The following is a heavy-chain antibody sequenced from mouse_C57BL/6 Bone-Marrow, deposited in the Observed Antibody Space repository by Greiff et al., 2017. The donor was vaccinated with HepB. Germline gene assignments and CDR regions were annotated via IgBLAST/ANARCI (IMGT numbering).Heavy chain of an antibody. CDR1: GYTFTSYW. V-gene: IGHV1-50*01. Sequence: QVQLQQPGAELVKPGASVKLSCKASGYTFTSYWMQWVKQRPGQGLEWIGEIDPSDSYTNYTQKFKGKATLTVDTSSSTAYMQLSSLTSEDSAVYYCARLGYYFWGQGTSVTVSS. CDR3: ARLGYYF. D-gene: IGHD1-1*01. J-gene: IGHJ4*01. CDR2: IDPSDSYT.